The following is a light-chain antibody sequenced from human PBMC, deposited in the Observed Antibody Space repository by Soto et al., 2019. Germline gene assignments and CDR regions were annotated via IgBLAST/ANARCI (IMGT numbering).Light chain of an antibody. CDR2: AAS. V-gene: IGKV1-39*01. Sequence: DIQMTQSPFSLSASLGDRVTITCRASQSISDYLNWYQQKPGKGPKLLIFAASSLQVGVPSRFSGSGSGTDFTLTISSLQPEDFAVYYCQQRSNWPPTFGQGTRLEIK. CDR3: QQRSNWPPT. J-gene: IGKJ5*01. CDR1: QSISDY.